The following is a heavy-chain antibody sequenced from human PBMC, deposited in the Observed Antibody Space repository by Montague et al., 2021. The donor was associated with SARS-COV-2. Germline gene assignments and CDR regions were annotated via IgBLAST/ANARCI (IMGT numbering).Heavy chain of an antibody. CDR3: ARRGRKLLPVATTIGGFDI. V-gene: IGHV4-39*02. CDR2: IYDSGST. Sequence: DTLSLTRTLSGGSISSSNYYWDWIRQPPGKGLEWIGSIYDSGSTYYNPSVKSRVTISVDTSKNHFSLKLSSVTAADTAVYYCARRGRKLLPVATTIGGFDIWGQGTMVTVSS. J-gene: IGHJ3*02. CDR1: GGSISSSNYY. D-gene: IGHD5-12*01.